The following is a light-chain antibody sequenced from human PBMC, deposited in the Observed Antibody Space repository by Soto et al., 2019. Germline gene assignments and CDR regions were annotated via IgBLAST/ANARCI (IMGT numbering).Light chain of an antibody. CDR2: GAS. Sequence: EIELTQSPGTLSLSPGERATLSCRASQSVSSSFLAWYQQKPGQAPRLLIYGASRRATGIPDRFSGSGSGTDFIITISRREPEDFSVYYCQQYGSSPPTFGQGTKLEIK. J-gene: IGKJ2*01. CDR3: QQYGSSPPT. V-gene: IGKV3-20*01. CDR1: QSVSSSF.